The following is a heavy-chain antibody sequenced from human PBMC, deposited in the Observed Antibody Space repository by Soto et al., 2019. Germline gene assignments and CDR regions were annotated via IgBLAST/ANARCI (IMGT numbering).Heavy chain of an antibody. CDR2: ISYDGSNK. D-gene: IGHD3-10*01. J-gene: IGHJ5*02. CDR1: GFTFSSYG. CDR3: AKDRIGLLWFGEFYL. Sequence: GGSLRLSCAASGFTFSSYGMHWVRQAPGKGLEWVAVISYDGSNKYYADSVKGRFTISRDNSKNTLYLQMNSLRAEDTAVYYCAKDRIGLLWFGEFYLWGKGTLVTVSS. V-gene: IGHV3-30*18.